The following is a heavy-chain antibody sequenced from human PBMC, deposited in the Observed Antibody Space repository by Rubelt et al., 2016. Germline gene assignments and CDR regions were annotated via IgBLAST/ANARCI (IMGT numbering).Heavy chain of an antibody. D-gene: IGHD3-3*01. J-gene: IGHJ4*02. CDR1: GYTFTSYY. V-gene: IGHV1-46*01. CDR2: INPSGGST. CDR3: ARGLPTYYDFWSGLYFDY. Sequence: QVQLVQSGAEVKKPGASVKVSCKASGYTFTSYYMHWVRQAPGQGLEWMGIINPSGGSTSYAQKFQGRVTMTRDTSTSTVYMELSSLRSEDTAVYYCARGLPTYYDFWSGLYFDYWGQGTLVTVSS.